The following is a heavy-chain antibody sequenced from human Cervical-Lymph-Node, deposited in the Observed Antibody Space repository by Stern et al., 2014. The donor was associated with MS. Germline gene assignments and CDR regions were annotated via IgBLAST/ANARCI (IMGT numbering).Heavy chain of an antibody. V-gene: IGHV4-4*07. CDR2: VSTTGNT. D-gene: IGHD6-13*01. CDR3: ARDGSWSPLDY. Sequence: QVQLQESGPRQVKTAATLSLTCSDSRGSISTYYWSWIRQAAGKGLEWIGRVSTTGNTGYTPSLRNRVPLSVDPSKNQFSLQLKSVTAADTAMYFCARDGSWSPLDYWGQGILVTVSS. CDR1: RGSISTYY. J-gene: IGHJ4*02.